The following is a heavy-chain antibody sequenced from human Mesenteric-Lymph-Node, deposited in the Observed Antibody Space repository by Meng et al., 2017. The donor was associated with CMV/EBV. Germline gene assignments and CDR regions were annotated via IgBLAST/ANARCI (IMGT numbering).Heavy chain of an antibody. Sequence: GESLKISCAASGFTFSDYYMSWIRQAPGKGLEWVSYISSSGSTIYYADSVKGRFTISRDNAKNSLYLQMNSLRAEDTAVYYCAKDVYYDSSGYYDYWGRGTLVTVSS. CDR3: AKDVYYDSSGYYDY. CDR2: ISSSGSTI. J-gene: IGHJ4*02. D-gene: IGHD3-22*01. CDR1: GFTFSDYY. V-gene: IGHV3-11*04.